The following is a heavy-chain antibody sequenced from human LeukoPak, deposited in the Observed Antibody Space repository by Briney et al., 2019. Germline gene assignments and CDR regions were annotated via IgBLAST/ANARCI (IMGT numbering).Heavy chain of an antibody. CDR3: ARVGTRTTPFDY. CDR1: GYTFTSYG. D-gene: IGHD2/OR15-2a*01. V-gene: IGHV1-46*01. J-gene: IGHJ4*02. Sequence: ASVKVSCKASGYTFTSYGISWVRQAPGQGLEWMGIINPSGGSTSYAQKFQGRVTMTRDTSTSTVYMELSSLRSEDTAVYYCARVGTRTTPFDYWGQGTLVTVSS. CDR2: INPSGGST.